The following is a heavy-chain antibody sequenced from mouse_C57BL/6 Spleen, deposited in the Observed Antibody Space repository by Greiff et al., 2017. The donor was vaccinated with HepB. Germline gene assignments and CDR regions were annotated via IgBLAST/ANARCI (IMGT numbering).Heavy chain of an antibody. D-gene: IGHD1-1*01. CDR3: ARAYYYGSSYGYYFDY. CDR1: GFTFSSYA. CDR2: ISDGGSYT. Sequence: EVQVVESGGGLVKPGGSLKLSCAASGFTFSSYAMSWVRQTPEKRLEWVATISDGGSYTYYPDNVKGRFTISRDNAKNNLYLQMSHLKSEDTAMYYCARAYYYGSSYGYYFDYWGQGTTLTVSS. J-gene: IGHJ2*01. V-gene: IGHV5-4*01.